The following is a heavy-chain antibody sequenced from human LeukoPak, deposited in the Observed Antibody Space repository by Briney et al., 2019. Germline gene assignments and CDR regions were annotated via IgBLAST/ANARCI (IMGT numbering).Heavy chain of an antibody. D-gene: IGHD3-22*01. V-gene: IGHV3-66*01. CDR3: ASSGARYYDSSGYYY. CDR1: GFTVSSAY. CDR2: IYSGGST. J-gene: IGHJ4*02. Sequence: GGSLRLSCAASGFTVSSAYMSWVRQAPGKGLEWVSVIYSGGSTYNAESVKGRFTISRDNSKNTLYLQMNSLRAEDTAVYYCASSGARYYDSSGYYYWGQGTLVTVSS.